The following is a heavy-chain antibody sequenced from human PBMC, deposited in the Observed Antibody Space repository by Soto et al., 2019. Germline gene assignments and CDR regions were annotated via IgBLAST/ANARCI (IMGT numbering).Heavy chain of an antibody. D-gene: IGHD3-16*01. CDR1: GFTFSSYD. CDR2: IGTAGDT. CDR3: ARGRLLGDPPDY. V-gene: IGHV3-13*01. J-gene: IGHJ4*02. Sequence: GGSLRLSCAASGFTFSSYDMHWVRQATGKGLEWVSAIGTAGDTYYPGSVKGRFTISRENAKNSLYLQMNSLRAEDTAVYYCARGRLLGDPPDYWGQGTLVTVSS.